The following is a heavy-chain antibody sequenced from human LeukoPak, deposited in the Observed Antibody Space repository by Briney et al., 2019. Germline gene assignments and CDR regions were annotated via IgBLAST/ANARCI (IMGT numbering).Heavy chain of an antibody. CDR1: GFTFDDYA. Sequence: GGSLRLSCAASGFTFDDYAMHWVRQAPGKGLEWVSGISWYSGSIGYADSVKGRFTISRDNAKNSLSLQMNSLRAEDMALYYCAKDRAYDSSASLDYWGQGTLVTVSS. CDR2: ISWYSGSI. D-gene: IGHD3-22*01. CDR3: AKDRAYDSSASLDY. V-gene: IGHV3-9*03. J-gene: IGHJ4*02.